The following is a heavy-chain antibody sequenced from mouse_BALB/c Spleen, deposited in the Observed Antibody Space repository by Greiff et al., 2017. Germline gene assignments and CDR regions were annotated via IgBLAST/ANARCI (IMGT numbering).Heavy chain of an antibody. CDR1: GFNIKDTY. Sequence: VQLQQSGAELVKPGASVKLSCTASGFNIKDTYMHWVKQRPEQGLEWIGRIDPANGNTKYDPKFQGKATITADTSSNTAYLQLSSLTSEDTAVYYCANHDDYAMDYWGKGTSVTVSS. D-gene: IGHD2-12*01. CDR3: ANHDDYAMDY. J-gene: IGHJ4*01. CDR2: IDPANGNT. V-gene: IGHV14-3*02.